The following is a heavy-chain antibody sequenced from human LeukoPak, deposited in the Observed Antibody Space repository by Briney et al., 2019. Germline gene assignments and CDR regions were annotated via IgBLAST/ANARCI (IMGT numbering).Heavy chain of an antibody. Sequence: ASVKVSCKASGYTFTTYYIHWVRQAPGQGLEWMGRINLSGGTTTYAQKFQGRVTMTRDTSTSTVHMELSSLRSEDTAVYYCASHSSGWQQTYFDYWGQGTLVTVSS. CDR2: INLSGGTT. CDR3: ASHSSGWQQTYFDY. CDR1: GYTFTTYY. V-gene: IGHV1-46*01. J-gene: IGHJ4*02. D-gene: IGHD6-19*01.